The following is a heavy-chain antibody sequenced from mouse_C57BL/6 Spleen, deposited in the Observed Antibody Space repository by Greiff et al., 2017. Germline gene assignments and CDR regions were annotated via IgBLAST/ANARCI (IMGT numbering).Heavy chain of an antibody. CDR3: YYDYAGDAMDY. Sequence: EVQLQQSGTVLARPGASVKMSCKTSGYTFTSYWMHWVKQRPGQGLEWIGAIYPGNSDTSYNQKFKGKAKLTAVTSASTAYMELSSLTNEDSAVYYCYYDYAGDAMDYWGQGTSVTVSS. CDR2: IYPGNSDT. D-gene: IGHD2-4*01. J-gene: IGHJ4*01. CDR1: GYTFTSYW. V-gene: IGHV1-5*01.